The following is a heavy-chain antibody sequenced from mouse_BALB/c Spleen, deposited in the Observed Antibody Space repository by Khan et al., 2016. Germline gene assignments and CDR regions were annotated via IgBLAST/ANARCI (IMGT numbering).Heavy chain of an antibody. CDR1: AYTFTTAG. CDR2: INTHSGVP. D-gene: IGHD2-1*01. CDR3: ARTVGNYGYFDY. Sequence: QIQLVQSGPELKKPGETVRISCKASAYTFTTAGMQWVQKMPGKGLKWIGWINTHSGVPKYAEDFKGRFAFSLETSVSTAYLQIRNLKNEDTATYFCARTVGNYGYFDYWGQGTTLTVSS. V-gene: IGHV9-4*02. J-gene: IGHJ2*01.